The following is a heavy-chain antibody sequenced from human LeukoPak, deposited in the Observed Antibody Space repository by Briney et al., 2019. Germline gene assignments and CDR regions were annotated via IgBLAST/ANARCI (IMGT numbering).Heavy chain of an antibody. CDR1: GFTFSSYA. Sequence: GRSLRLSCAASGFTFSSYAMHWVRQAPGKGLEWVVVISYDGSNKYHADSVKGRFTISRDNSKNTLYLQMNNLRGEDRAVYYCARAPEIGTTPSYFDYWGQGTLVTVSS. V-gene: IGHV3-30*01. CDR2: ISYDGSNK. CDR3: ARAPEIGTTPSYFDY. D-gene: IGHD1-7*01. J-gene: IGHJ4*02.